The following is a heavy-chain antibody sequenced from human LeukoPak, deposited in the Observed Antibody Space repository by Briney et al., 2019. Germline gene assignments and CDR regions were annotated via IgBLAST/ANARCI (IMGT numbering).Heavy chain of an antibody. CDR1: GGTFSSYA. CDR3: AREPSIAAAGSSGYGMDV. CDR2: IIAIFDTA. D-gene: IGHD6-13*01. V-gene: IGHV1-69*13. Sequence: SVKVSCKASGGTFSSYAISWVRQAPGQGLEWMGGIIAIFDTANYAQKFQGRVTITADESTSTAYMELSSLRSEDTAVYYCAREPSIAAAGSSGYGMDVWGQGTTVTVSS. J-gene: IGHJ6*02.